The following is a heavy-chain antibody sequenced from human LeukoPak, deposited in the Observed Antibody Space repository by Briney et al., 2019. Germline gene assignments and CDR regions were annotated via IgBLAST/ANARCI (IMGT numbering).Heavy chain of an antibody. D-gene: IGHD3-22*01. J-gene: IGHJ4*02. CDR2: IYYSGST. V-gene: IGHV4-59*08. CDR3: ARLAGGYYDSSGYFKD. CDR1: GSSISSYY. Sequence: SETLSLTCTVSGSSISSYYWSWIRQPPGKGLEWIGYIYYSGSTNYNPSLKSRVTISVDTSKNQFSLKLSSVTAADTAVYYCARLAGGYYDSSGYFKDWGQGTLVTVSS.